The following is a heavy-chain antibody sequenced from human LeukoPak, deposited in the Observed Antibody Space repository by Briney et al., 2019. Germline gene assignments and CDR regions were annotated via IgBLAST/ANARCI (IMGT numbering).Heavy chain of an antibody. J-gene: IGHJ4*02. CDR3: ANLARPLDY. CDR1: GFAVSSNY. CDR2: IYSGGST. V-gene: IGHV3-53*01. D-gene: IGHD6-6*01. Sequence: GGSLRLSCAASGFAVSSNYISWVRQAPGKGLEWVSVIYSGGSTYYADSVKGRFTISRDNSKNMLYLQMNSLRAEDTAVYYCANLARPLDYWGQGALVTVSS.